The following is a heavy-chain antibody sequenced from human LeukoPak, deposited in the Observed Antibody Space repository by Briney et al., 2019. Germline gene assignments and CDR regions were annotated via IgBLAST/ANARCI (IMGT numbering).Heavy chain of an antibody. D-gene: IGHD6-13*01. CDR2: ISSSSSYI. J-gene: IGHJ4*02. Sequence: GGSLRLSYAASGFTFSSYSMNWVRQAPGKGLDWVSSISSSSSYIYYADSVKGRFTISRDNAKNSLYLQMNSLRAEDTAVYYCARGAGSSSLFHLTDYWGQGTLVNVSS. CDR3: ARGAGSSSLFHLTDY. CDR1: GFTFSSYS. V-gene: IGHV3-21*01.